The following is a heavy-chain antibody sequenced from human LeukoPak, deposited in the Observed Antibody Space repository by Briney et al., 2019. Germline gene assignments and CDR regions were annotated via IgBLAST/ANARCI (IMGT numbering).Heavy chain of an antibody. J-gene: IGHJ5*02. D-gene: IGHD6-19*01. V-gene: IGHV3-30*02. CDR2: IRYDGGNK. CDR3: AKDSIPTGDQWLVSGSQDRQT. CDR1: GFTFSSYG. Sequence: GGSLRLSCAASGFTFSSYGMHWVRQAPGKGPEWVAFIRYDGGNKYYADSVKGRFTISRDNSKNTLFLQMNSMRAEDTAVYYCAKDSIPTGDQWLVSGSQDRQTWGQGTLVTVSS.